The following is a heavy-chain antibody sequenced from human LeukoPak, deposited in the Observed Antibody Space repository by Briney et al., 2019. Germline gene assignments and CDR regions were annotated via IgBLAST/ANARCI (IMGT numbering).Heavy chain of an antibody. V-gene: IGHV4-59*12. CDR2: IYYSGST. D-gene: IGHD4-17*01. Sequence: SETLSLTCTVSGGSISSYYWSWIRQPPGKGLEWIGYIYYSGSTNYNPSLKSRVTISVDTSKNQFSLNLSSVTAADTAVYYCARGNIETSSYGSQRVLEFDQWGQGTLVTVSS. J-gene: IGHJ4*02. CDR1: GGSISSYY. CDR3: ARGNIETSSYGSQRVLEFDQ.